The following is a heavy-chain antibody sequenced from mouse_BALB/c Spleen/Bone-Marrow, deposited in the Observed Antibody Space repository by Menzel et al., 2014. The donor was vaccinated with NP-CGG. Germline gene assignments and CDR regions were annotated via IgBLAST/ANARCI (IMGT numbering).Heavy chain of an antibody. CDR3: AKKSYDIYYYAMDY. D-gene: IGHD2-3*01. Sequence: VHLVESGPGLVQPSQSLSITCTASGFSLSSYGVHWVRQSPGKGLEWLGVIWSGGSTDYNAAFMSRLSITKDNSKSPVFFKMNSLQADDTAIYYCAKKSYDIYYYAMDYWGQGTSVTVSS. J-gene: IGHJ4*01. CDR2: IWSGGST. V-gene: IGHV2-5*01. CDR1: GFSLSSYG.